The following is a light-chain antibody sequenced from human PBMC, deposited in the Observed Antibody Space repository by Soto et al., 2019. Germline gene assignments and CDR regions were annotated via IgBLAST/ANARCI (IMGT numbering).Light chain of an antibody. CDR2: KAS. Sequence: DIQMTQSPSTLSASVGDRVTITCRASQSISSWLAWYQQKPGKAPKLLIYKASTLESGVPSRFSGSGSGTEFTLTISSLQPDDFAIYYCQQYNSDSQTFGQGTQVDIK. V-gene: IGKV1-5*03. J-gene: IGKJ1*01. CDR3: QQYNSDSQT. CDR1: QSISSW.